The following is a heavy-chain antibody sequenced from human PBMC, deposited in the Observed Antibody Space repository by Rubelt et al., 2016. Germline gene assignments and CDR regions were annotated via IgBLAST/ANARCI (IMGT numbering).Heavy chain of an antibody. CDR2: IYYSGST. CDR1: GGSISSYY. CDR3: ARDETSSGWYGSYYFDY. Sequence: QVQLQESGPGLVKPSDTLSLTCAVSGGSISSYYWSWIRQPPGKGLEWIGYIYYSGSTNYNPSLKSRVTMSVDTSKNQCSLKLRSVTAADAAEYYFARDETSSGWYGSYYFDYWGQGTLVTVSS. D-gene: IGHD6-19*01. V-gene: IGHV4-59*12. J-gene: IGHJ4*02.